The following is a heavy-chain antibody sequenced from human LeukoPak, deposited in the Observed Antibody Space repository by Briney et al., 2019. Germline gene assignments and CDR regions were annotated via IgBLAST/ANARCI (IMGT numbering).Heavy chain of an antibody. CDR1: GYTFTSYY. CDR2: INPSGGST. J-gene: IGHJ5*02. D-gene: IGHD2-15*01. Sequence: ASVKVSCKASGYTFTSYYMHWVRQAPGQGLEWMGIINPSGGSTSYAQKFQGRVTITADKSTSTVYMELSSLRSEDTAVYYCARDWGGYCSGGSCSANWFDPWGQGTLVTVSS. V-gene: IGHV1-46*01. CDR3: ARDWGGYCSGGSCSANWFDP.